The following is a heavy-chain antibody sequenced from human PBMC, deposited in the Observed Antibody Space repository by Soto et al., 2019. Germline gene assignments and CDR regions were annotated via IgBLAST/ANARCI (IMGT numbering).Heavy chain of an antibody. J-gene: IGHJ4*02. Sequence: QVQLVQSGSEVKKPGSSVKVSCKASGDTFSIYTIRWVRQAPGQGLEWMGRVIPIFDITSYTQRFQGRVTITADKSTTTVYMELSSLRSEDTAVYYCARDRDNSNWPNFDFWGQGTLVTVSS. CDR3: ARDRDNSNWPNFDF. D-gene: IGHD6-13*01. V-gene: IGHV1-69*02. CDR1: GDTFSIYT. CDR2: VIPIFDIT.